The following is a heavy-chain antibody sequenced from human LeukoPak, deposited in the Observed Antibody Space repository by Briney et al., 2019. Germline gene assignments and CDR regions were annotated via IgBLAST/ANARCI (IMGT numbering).Heavy chain of an antibody. CDR3: AHSTNSGWNPLVY. D-gene: IGHD5-12*01. CDR1: GFSLRTSGVG. Sequence: SGPTLVNPTQTLTLTCTFSGFSLRTSGVGVGWIRQPPGKALEWLALTYWDETERYSPSLKNRLSITKDTSKNQWFLTMTSMDPVDTATYYCAHSTNSGWNPLVYWGQGILVTVSA. CDR2: TYWDETE. V-gene: IGHV2-5*02. J-gene: IGHJ4*02.